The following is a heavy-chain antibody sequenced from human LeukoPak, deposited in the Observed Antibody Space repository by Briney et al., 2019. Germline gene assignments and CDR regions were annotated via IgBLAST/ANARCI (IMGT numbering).Heavy chain of an antibody. CDR2: IKSKTDGGTT. CDR1: ALTFTNHA. J-gene: IGHJ1*01. D-gene: IGHD6-13*01. CDR3: ATPKISAAGQIQH. Sequence: PGGSLRLSCAASALTFTNHALSWVRQAPGKGLEWVGRIKSKTDGGTTDYAAPVKGRFTISRDDSKNTLHLQMNSLKTEDTAVYYCATPKISAAGQIQHWGQGTLVTVSS. V-gene: IGHV3-15*01.